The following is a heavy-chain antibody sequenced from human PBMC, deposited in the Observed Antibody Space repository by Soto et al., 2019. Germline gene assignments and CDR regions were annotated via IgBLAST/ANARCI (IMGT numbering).Heavy chain of an antibody. Sequence: GGSLRLSCVASGFTSSDHHMDWVRQAPGKGLEWVGRSKNRANSYTAEYAASVKGRFTISRDDSERSLYLQMNSLKTEDTAVYYCTTDLGGWGVAASGSADCWGQGSLVTVSS. D-gene: IGHD6-13*01. V-gene: IGHV3-72*01. J-gene: IGHJ4*02. CDR3: TTDLGGWGVAASGSADC. CDR1: GFTSSDHH. CDR2: SKNRANSYTA.